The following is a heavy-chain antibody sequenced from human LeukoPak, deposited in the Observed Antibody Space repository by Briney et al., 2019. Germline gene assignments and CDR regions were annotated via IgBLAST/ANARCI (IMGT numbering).Heavy chain of an antibody. CDR3: ARGLIVGAPPPIFDY. D-gene: IGHD1-26*01. J-gene: IGHJ4*02. CDR1: GYTFTGYY. CDR2: INPNSGGT. V-gene: IGHV1-2*02. Sequence: ASVKVFCKASGYTFTGYYMHWVRQAPGQGLEWMGWINPNSGGTNYAQKFQGRVTMTRDTSISTAYMELSRLRSDDTAVYYCARGLIVGAPPPIFDYWGQGTLVTVSS.